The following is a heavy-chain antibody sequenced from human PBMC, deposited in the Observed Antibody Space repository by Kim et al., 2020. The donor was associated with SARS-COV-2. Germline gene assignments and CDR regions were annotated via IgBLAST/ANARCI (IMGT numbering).Heavy chain of an antibody. J-gene: IGHJ3*02. V-gene: IGHV3-11*05. Sequence: DSLKGRFTSSRDNAKNSLYREMNSLIAEDTAVYYCARALKPGIAAAGAFDIWGQGTMVTVSS. D-gene: IGHD6-13*01. CDR3: ARALKPGIAAAGAFDI.